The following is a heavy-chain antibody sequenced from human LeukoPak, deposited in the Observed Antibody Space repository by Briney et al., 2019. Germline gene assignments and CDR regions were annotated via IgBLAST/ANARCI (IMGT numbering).Heavy chain of an antibody. D-gene: IGHD3-16*01. V-gene: IGHV3-21*01. CDR2: ISSRSTYI. CDR3: AKSTRAVMAMMDV. CDR1: GFTFSSYS. J-gene: IGHJ6*04. Sequence: PGGSLRLSCAASGFTFSSYSMNWVRQAPGKGLEWVSSISSRSTYIYHADSVKGRLTISRDNAKNSLFLQMNSLRAEDTAVYFCAKSTRAVMAMMDVWGKGTTVTVSS.